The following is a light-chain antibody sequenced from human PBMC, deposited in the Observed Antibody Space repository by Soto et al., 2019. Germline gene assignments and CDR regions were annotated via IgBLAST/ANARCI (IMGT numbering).Light chain of an antibody. CDR3: QQYESFPRT. CDR2: KAS. J-gene: IGKJ1*01. CDR1: QSINNC. V-gene: IGKV1-5*03. Sequence: DIQMTQSPSTLSASVGDRVTITCRASQSINNCLAWYQQKPGKVPKMFIFKASTLEIGVPSRFSGSGSGTEFTLSISSLQPDDFATYFCQQYESFPRTFGQGTKVEIK.